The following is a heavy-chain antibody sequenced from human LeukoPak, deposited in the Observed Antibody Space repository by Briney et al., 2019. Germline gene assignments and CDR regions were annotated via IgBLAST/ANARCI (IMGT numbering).Heavy chain of an antibody. V-gene: IGHV3-23*01. CDR3: AKDLMEWEPLDAFDI. CDR2: ISGSGGST. D-gene: IGHD1-26*01. CDR1: GFTFSSYA. J-gene: IGHJ3*02. Sequence: GGSLRLSCAASGFTFSSYAMSWGRQAPGKGVEGGSAISGSGGSTYYADSVKGRFTISRDNSRNTLYLQMNSLRAEDTAVYYCAKDLMEWEPLDAFDIWGQGTMVTVSS.